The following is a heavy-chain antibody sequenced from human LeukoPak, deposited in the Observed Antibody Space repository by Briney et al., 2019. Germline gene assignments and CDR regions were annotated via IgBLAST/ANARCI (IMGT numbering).Heavy chain of an antibody. CDR2: IYSGGST. D-gene: IGHD4-4*01. CDR3: ARLDYSNYYYYYGMDV. CDR1: GFTFSSYA. J-gene: IGHJ6*02. V-gene: IGHV3-53*04. Sequence: GGSLRLSCAASGFTFSSYAMSWVRQAPGKGLEWVSVIYSGGSTYYADSVKGRFTISRHNSKNTLYLQMNILRAEDTAVYYCARLDYSNYYYYYGMDVWGQGTTVTVSS.